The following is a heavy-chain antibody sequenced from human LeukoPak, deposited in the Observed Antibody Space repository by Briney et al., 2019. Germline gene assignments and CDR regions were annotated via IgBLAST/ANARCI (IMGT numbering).Heavy chain of an antibody. CDR1: GYTFTGYY. D-gene: IGHD3-22*01. Sequence: ASVKVSCKASGYTFTGYYMHWVRQAPGQGLEWMGRINPISGGTNYAQSFQGRVTMTRDTSINTAYMELSRLRSDDTAVYYCARDSTDYDTSGYYLLDYWGQGTLVTVSS. CDR2: INPISGGT. V-gene: IGHV1-2*02. CDR3: ARDSTDYDTSGYYLLDY. J-gene: IGHJ4*02.